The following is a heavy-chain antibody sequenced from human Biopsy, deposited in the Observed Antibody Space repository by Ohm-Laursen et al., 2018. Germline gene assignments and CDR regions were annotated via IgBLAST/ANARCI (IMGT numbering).Heavy chain of an antibody. Sequence: TLSLTCTVSGGSISSGFYYWSWIRQPAGKGLEWIGRIYSSGSTNYNPSLKSRVTLSMDTSKRQFSLKLSFVTAADTAVYYCARWTPEYDSSRYYLDAFDIWGQGTKVTVSS. V-gene: IGHV4-61*02. CDR1: GGSISSGFYY. CDR2: IYSSGST. D-gene: IGHD3-22*01. J-gene: IGHJ3*02. CDR3: ARWTPEYDSSRYYLDAFDI.